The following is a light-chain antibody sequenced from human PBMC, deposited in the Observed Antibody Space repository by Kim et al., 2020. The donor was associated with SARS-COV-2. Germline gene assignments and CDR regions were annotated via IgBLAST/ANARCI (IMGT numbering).Light chain of an antibody. CDR2: ENN. V-gene: IGLV1-44*01. Sequence: ELTQPPSASGTPGQTVIISCSGSTSSIGNNIVNWYQQFPGAAPSLLIYENNRRPSGVPDRFSGSKSGASASLAISGLQSEAEAAYSCAAWDDGLNVWV. CDR1: TSSIGNNI. J-gene: IGLJ3*02. CDR3: AAWDDGLNVWV.